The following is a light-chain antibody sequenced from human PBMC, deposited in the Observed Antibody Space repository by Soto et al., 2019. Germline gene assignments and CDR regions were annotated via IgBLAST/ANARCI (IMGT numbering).Light chain of an antibody. J-gene: IGKJ2*01. CDR1: QSVRSNH. Sequence: EIVLTQSPGTLSLSPGERATLSCRASQSVRSNHLAWYQQKPGQAPRLLIYDASSRATGIPDRFSGSGSGTDFPVTISRLEPEDFAVYYGQQYGSSPRTFGRGTKLEI. V-gene: IGKV3-20*01. CDR3: QQYGSSPRT. CDR2: DAS.